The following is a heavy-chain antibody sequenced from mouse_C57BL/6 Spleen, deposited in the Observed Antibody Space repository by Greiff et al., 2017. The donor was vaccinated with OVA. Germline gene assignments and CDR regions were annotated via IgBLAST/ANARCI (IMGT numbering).Heavy chain of an antibody. CDR3: ARDYGSSYYFDY. V-gene: IGHV1-19*01. CDR1: GYTFTDSY. CDR2: INPYNGGT. Sequence: VQLQQSGPVLVKPGASVKMSCKASGYTFTDSYMNWVKQSHGKSLEWIGVINPYNGGTSYNPKFKGKATLPVDKSSSTAYMEINSLTSEDSAVYYCARDYGSSYYFDYWGQGTTLTVSS. D-gene: IGHD1-1*01. J-gene: IGHJ2*01.